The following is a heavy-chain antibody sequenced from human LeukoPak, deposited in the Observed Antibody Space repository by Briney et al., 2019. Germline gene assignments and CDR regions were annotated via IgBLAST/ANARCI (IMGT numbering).Heavy chain of an antibody. D-gene: IGHD2-2*01. CDR3: AREECSSTSCYVFDY. J-gene: IGHJ4*02. V-gene: IGHV4-61*02. CDR1: GGSISSGSYY. CDR2: IYTSGST. Sequence: SETPSLTCTVSGGSISSGSYYWSWIRQPAGKGLEWIGRIYTSGSTNYNPSLKSRATISVDTSKNQFSLKLSSVTAADTAVYYCAREECSSTSCYVFDYWGQGTLVTVSS.